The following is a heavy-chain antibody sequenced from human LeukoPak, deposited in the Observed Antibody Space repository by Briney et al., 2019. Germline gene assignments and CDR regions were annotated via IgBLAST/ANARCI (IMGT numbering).Heavy chain of an antibody. Sequence: PGGSLRLSCAASGFTFSSYWMSWVRQAPGKGLEWVANIKDDGSVENYVDSVKGRFTISRDNAKNSLYLQMNSLRAEDTAVYYCARDLGGSSSWPKEGAFDIWGQGTMVTVSS. CDR1: GFTFSSYW. J-gene: IGHJ3*02. CDR3: ARDLGGSSSWPKEGAFDI. V-gene: IGHV3-7*01. CDR2: IKDDGSVE. D-gene: IGHD6-13*01.